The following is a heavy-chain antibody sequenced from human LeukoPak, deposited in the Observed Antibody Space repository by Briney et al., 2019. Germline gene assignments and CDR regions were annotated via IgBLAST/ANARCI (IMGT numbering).Heavy chain of an antibody. V-gene: IGHV4-39*01. CDR3: ARLRFDFWSGYTHPYFDY. CDR2: IYYSGTT. J-gene: IGHJ4*02. Sequence: SETLSLTCTVSGGSISSSSYSWGWIRQPRGKGVEWIVSIYYSGTTYYNPSLKSRVTISVDTSKIQFSLKLSSVAATDTAVYFCARLRFDFWSGYTHPYFDYWGQGTLVTVSS. CDR1: GGSISSSSYS. D-gene: IGHD3-3*01.